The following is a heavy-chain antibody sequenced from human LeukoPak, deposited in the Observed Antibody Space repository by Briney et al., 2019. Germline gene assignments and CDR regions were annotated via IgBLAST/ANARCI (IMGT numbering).Heavy chain of an antibody. J-gene: IGHJ3*02. CDR2: IYHSGST. CDR3: ARHPPYYDFWSGPGAFDI. D-gene: IGHD3-3*01. Sequence: PSETLSLTCAVYGGSFSGYYWSWIRQPPGKGLEWIGSIYHSGSTYYNPSLKSRVTISVDTSKNQFSLKLSSVTAADTAVYYCARHPPYYDFWSGPGAFDIWGQGTMVTVSS. V-gene: IGHV4-34*01. CDR1: GGSFSGYY.